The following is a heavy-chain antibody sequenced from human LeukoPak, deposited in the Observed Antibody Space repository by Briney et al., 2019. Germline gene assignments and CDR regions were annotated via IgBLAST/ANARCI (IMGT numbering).Heavy chain of an antibody. V-gene: IGHV4-39*02. Sequence: SETLSLTCTVSGDSFSSGGYYWGWTRQPPGTGLEWIGNIHSDGNTHYNPSLKSRVSISVDTSKNQFSLRLSSVTAADTAIYYCARDTHLEYWGQGTPVTVSS. CDR1: GDSFSSGGYY. CDR2: IHSDGNT. J-gene: IGHJ4*02. D-gene: IGHD2/OR15-2a*01. CDR3: ARDTHLEY.